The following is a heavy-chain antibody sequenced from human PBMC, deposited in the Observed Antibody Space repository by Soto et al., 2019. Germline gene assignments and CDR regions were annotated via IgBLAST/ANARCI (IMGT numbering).Heavy chain of an antibody. CDR2: IRSKANSYAT. CDR3: TSMNDYYYYYGMDV. Sequence: GGSLRLSCAASGFTFSGSAMHWVRQASGKGLEWVGRIRSKANSYATAYAASVKGRFTISRDDSKNTAYLQMNSLKTEDAAVYYCTSMNDYYYYYGMDVWGQGTTVTVSS. J-gene: IGHJ6*02. CDR1: GFTFSGSA. V-gene: IGHV3-73*01.